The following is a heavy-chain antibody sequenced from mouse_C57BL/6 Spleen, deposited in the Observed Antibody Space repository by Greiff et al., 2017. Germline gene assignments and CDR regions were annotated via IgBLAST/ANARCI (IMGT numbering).Heavy chain of an antibody. Sequence: QVQLQQSGPELVKPGASVKISCKASGYTFTDYYMNWVKQRPGQGLEWIGMIHPNSGSTNYNEKFKSKATLTVDKSSSTAYMQLSSLTSEDSAVYYCARGGEYGYAYYAMDYWGQGTSVTVSS. D-gene: IGHD2-2*01. CDR3: ARGGEYGYAYYAMDY. J-gene: IGHJ4*01. V-gene: IGHV1-64*01. CDR2: IHPNSGST. CDR1: GYTFTDYY.